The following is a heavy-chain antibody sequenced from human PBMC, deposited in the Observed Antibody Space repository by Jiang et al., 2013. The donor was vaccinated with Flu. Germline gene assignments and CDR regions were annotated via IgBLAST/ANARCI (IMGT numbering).Heavy chain of an antibody. CDR2: IYYSGST. D-gene: IGHD5-18*01. J-gene: IGHJ4*02. Sequence: GSGLVKPSETLSLTCTVSGGSISSSSYYWGWIRQPPGKGLEWIGSIYYSGSTYYNPSLKSRVTISVDTSKNQFSLKLSSVTAADTAVYYCARQGGYSYGLDYWGQGTLVTVSS. CDR3: ARQGGYSYGLDY. CDR1: GGSISSSSYY. V-gene: IGHV4-39*01.